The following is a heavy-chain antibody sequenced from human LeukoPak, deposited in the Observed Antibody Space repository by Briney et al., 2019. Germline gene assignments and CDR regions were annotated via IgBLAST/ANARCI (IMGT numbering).Heavy chain of an antibody. D-gene: IGHD2-2*02. Sequence: GASVKVSCKASGYTFANFGITWVRQAPGQGLEWMGWISVYNGNTNYAQNLQGRVTPTTDTSTSTAYMELRSLRSDDTALYYCARTCSSSSCYMVHWGQGTLVTVSS. CDR2: ISVYNGNT. CDR1: GYTFANFG. J-gene: IGHJ4*02. V-gene: IGHV1-18*01. CDR3: ARTCSSSSCYMVH.